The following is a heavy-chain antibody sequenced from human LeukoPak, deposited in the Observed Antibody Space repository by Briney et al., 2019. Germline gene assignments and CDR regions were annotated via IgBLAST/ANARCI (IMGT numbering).Heavy chain of an antibody. CDR3: ARAFVAAAGTDYFDY. Sequence: SETLSLTCAVSGGSISSGGYYWSWIRQHPGKGLEWIGYIYYSGSTYYNPSLKSRVTISVDTSKNQFSLKLSSVTAADTAVYYCARAFVAAAGTDYFDYWGQGTLVTVSS. CDR2: IYYSGST. CDR1: GGSISSGGYY. J-gene: IGHJ4*02. D-gene: IGHD6-13*01. V-gene: IGHV4-31*11.